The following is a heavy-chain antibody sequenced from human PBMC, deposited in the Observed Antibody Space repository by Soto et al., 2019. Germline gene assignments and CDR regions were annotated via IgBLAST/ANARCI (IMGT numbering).Heavy chain of an antibody. CDR3: AQQHRMIVVHDAFEI. D-gene: IGHD3-22*01. Sequence: PGESLKISCKGSGYSFTSYWIGWVRQMPGKGLEWMGIIYPGDSDTRYSPSFQGQVTISADKPISTAYLQWSSLKASDTAMYSCAQQHRMIVVHDAFEIWGQGTMVTVSS. CDR2: IYPGDSDT. CDR1: GYSFTSYW. J-gene: IGHJ3*02. V-gene: IGHV5-51*01.